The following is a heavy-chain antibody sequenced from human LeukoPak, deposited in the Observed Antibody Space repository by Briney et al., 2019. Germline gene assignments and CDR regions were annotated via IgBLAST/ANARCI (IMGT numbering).Heavy chain of an antibody. J-gene: IGHJ4*02. CDR3: AKENRITMVRGGKYYFDY. Sequence: GGSLRLSCAASGFTFSDYYMIWIRQAPGKGLEWVSYISSSGSTIYYADSVKGRFTISRDNAKNSLYLQMNSLRAEDTAVYYCAKENRITMVRGGKYYFDYWGQGTLVTVSS. CDR1: GFTFSDYY. CDR2: ISSSGSTI. D-gene: IGHD3-10*01. V-gene: IGHV3-11*01.